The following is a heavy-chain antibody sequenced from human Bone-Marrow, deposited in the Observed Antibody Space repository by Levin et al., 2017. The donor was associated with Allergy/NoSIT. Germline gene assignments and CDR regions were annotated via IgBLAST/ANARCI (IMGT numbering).Heavy chain of an antibody. CDR3: ARGGYCSSTSCYLDY. J-gene: IGHJ4*02. CDR1: GGTFSSYA. V-gene: IGHV1-69*06. Sequence: ASVKVSCKASGGTFSSYAISWVRQAPGQGLEWMGGIIPIFGTANYAQKFQGRVTITADKSTSTAYMELSSLRSEDTAVYYCARGGYCSSTSCYLDYWGQGTLVTVSS. D-gene: IGHD2-2*01. CDR2: IIPIFGTA.